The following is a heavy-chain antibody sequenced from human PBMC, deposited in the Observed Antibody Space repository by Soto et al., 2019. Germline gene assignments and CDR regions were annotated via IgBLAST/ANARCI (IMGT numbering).Heavy chain of an antibody. Sequence: PSETLSLTCAVYGGSFSGYYWSWIRQPPGKGLEWIGEINHSGSTNYNPSLKSRVTISVDTSKNQFSLKLSSVTAADTAVYYCVRSLSDYDILTGKGGLNWFDPWGQGTLGTVSS. CDR2: INHSGST. CDR3: VRSLSDYDILTGKGGLNWFDP. D-gene: IGHD3-9*01. CDR1: GGSFSGYY. J-gene: IGHJ5*02. V-gene: IGHV4-34*01.